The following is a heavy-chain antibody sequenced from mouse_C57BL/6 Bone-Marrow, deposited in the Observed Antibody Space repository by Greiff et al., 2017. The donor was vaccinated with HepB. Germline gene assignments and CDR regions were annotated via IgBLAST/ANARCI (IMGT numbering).Heavy chain of an antibody. V-gene: IGHV1-77*01. CDR3: TYDYDPWFAY. CDR2: IGPGSGST. D-gene: IGHD2-4*01. CDR1: GYTFTDYY. Sequence: VMLVESGAEMVKPGASVKISCKASGYTFTDYYINWVKQRPGQGLEWIGKIGPGSGSTYYNEKFKGKATLTADKSSSTAYMQLSSLTSEDSAVYFCTYDYDPWFAYWGQGTLVTVSA. J-gene: IGHJ3*01.